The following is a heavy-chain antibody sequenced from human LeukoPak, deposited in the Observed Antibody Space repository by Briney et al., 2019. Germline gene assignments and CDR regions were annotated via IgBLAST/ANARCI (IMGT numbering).Heavy chain of an antibody. V-gene: IGHV3-33*01. D-gene: IGHD1-26*01. CDR1: GFTFSNYG. Sequence: QSGESLRLSCGAYGFTFSNYGMHWVRQAPGKGLEWVAVIWYDVSHGYYADSVKGRFSITRDHSKNTLYLQMNSLRAEDTAGYYCARPLSIVGARIGSFDIGGQGTIVTVSS. J-gene: IGHJ3*02. CDR3: ARPLSIVGARIGSFDI. CDR2: IWYDVSHG.